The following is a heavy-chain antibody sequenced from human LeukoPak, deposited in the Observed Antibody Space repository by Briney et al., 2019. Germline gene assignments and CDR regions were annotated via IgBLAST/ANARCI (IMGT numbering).Heavy chain of an antibody. J-gene: IGHJ3*02. CDR1: GFTFSSYW. Sequence: GSLRLSCAASGFTFSSYWMHWVRQAPGKGLVWVSRINSDGSSTSYADSVKGRFTIFRDNAKNTLYLQMNRLRAEDTAVYYCARDSQDSSGYYYEGDAFDIWGQGTMVTVSS. V-gene: IGHV3-74*01. CDR3: ARDSQDSSGYYYEGDAFDI. CDR2: INSDGSST. D-gene: IGHD3-22*01.